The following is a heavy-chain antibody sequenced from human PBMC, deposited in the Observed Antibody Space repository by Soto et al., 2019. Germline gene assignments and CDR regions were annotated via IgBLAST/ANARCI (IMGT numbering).Heavy chain of an antibody. CDR2: IKRLTDGATT. D-gene: IGHD3-22*01. CDR1: GIIFSNAC. CDR3: TSDLPDNWFDP. J-gene: IGHJ5*01. Sequence: GGSLRLSGEVSGIIFSNACMNWVRQAPGKGLEWVARIKRLTDGATTDYAAPVRGRFTISRDDSKNVLYLQMNGLKSEDTGVYFCTSDLPDNWFDPWGRGTQVTSPQ. V-gene: IGHV3-15*01.